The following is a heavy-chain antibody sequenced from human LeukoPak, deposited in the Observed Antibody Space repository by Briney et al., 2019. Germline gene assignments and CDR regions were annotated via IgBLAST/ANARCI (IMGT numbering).Heavy chain of an antibody. D-gene: IGHD1-1*01. CDR1: GFTFSSYS. CDR3: ARGSNWKTSNDAFDI. V-gene: IGHV3-21*01. Sequence: PGGSLRLSCAASGFTFSSYSMNWVRQSPGKGLEWVSSFSSSTIYIYYADSVQGRFTISRDNAKNSLYLQMNSLRAEDTAVYYCARGSNWKTSNDAFDIWGQGTMVTVSS. CDR2: FSSSTIYI. J-gene: IGHJ3*02.